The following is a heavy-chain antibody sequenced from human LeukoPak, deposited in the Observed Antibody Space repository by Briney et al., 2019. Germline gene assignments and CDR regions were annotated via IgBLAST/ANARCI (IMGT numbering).Heavy chain of an antibody. CDR1: GDSISRNRYY. D-gene: IGHD3-3*01. Sequence: SETLSLTCTVSGDSISRNRYYWGWIRQPPGKGLEWLGSMFYGGSTYYNPSLKSRAPISVDRSKNQFSRKLSACTPAAPPIFYCASHERILEWLPYYWGPGTLVTVSS. CDR3: ASHERILEWLPYY. J-gene: IGHJ4*02. CDR2: MFYGGST. V-gene: IGHV4-39*01.